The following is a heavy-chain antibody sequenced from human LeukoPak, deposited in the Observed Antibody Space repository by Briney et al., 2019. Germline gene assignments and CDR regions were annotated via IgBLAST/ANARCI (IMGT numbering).Heavy chain of an antibody. CDR2: INTNTGNP. V-gene: IGHV7-4-1*02. Sequence: ASVKVSCKASGYTFTSYAMNWVRQAPGQGLEWMGWINTNTGNPTYAQGFTGWFVFSLDTSVSTAYLQISSLKAEDTAVYYCAREGGVRGVIISSWFDPWGQGTLVTVSS. CDR1: GYTFTSYA. CDR3: AREGGVRGVIISSWFDP. D-gene: IGHD3-10*01. J-gene: IGHJ5*02.